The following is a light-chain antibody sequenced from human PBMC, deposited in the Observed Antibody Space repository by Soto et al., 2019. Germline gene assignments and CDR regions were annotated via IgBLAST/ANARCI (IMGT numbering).Light chain of an antibody. Sequence: EIVLTQSPATLSLSPGERATLSCRASQSIGGNLAWYQQKPGQAPRLLIYDASNRATGIPARFSGKRSGTDLSLAISSLGPEDFAVYYCQQRSNGPLFTFGPGTKMDIK. CDR1: QSIGGN. J-gene: IGKJ3*01. CDR3: QQRSNGPLFT. CDR2: DAS. V-gene: IGKV3-11*01.